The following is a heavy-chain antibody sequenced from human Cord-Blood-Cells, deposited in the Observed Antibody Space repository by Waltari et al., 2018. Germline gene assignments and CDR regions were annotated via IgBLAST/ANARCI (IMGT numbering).Heavy chain of an antibody. V-gene: IGHV4-34*01. D-gene: IGHD1-7*01. CDR2: INHSRST. CDR3: ASLKNYNWFDP. J-gene: IGHJ5*02. CDR1: GGSFSGYY. Sequence: QVQLQQWGAGLLKPSETLSLTCAVYGGSFSGYYWSWIRQPPGKGLEWIGEINHSRSTNYNPSLKSRVTISVDTSKNQFSLKLSSVTAADTAVYYCASLKNYNWFDPWGQGTLVTVSS.